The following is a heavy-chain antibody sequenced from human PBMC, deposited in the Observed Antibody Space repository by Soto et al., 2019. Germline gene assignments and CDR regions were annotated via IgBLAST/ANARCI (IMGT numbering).Heavy chain of an antibody. CDR1: GFTFTDYH. V-gene: IGHV3-11*06. CDR2: ISETGSHT. Sequence: GGSLRLSCEASGFTFTDYHMSWIRQAPGKGLEWVALISETGSHTAYAESVKGRFTISRDNARPSVFLQMNSLRSDDTAVYFCARSLRATSPLTFWGQGIPVTVSS. J-gene: IGHJ4*02. CDR3: ARSLRATSPLTF. D-gene: IGHD7-27*01.